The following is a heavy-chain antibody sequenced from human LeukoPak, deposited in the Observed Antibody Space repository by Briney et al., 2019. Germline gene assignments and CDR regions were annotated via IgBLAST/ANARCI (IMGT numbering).Heavy chain of an antibody. Sequence: SETLSLTCAVYGGFFSGYYWSWIRQPPGKGLEWIGEINHSGSTNYNPSLKSRVTISVDTSKNQFSLKLSSVTAADTAVYYCARQKYSSGWPASYFDYWGQGTLVTVSS. D-gene: IGHD6-19*01. V-gene: IGHV4-34*01. CDR1: GGFFSGYY. CDR2: INHSGST. J-gene: IGHJ4*02. CDR3: ARQKYSSGWPASYFDY.